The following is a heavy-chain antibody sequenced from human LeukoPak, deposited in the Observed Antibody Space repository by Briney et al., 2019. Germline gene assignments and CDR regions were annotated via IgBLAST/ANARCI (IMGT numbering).Heavy chain of an antibody. D-gene: IGHD3-3*01. CDR1: GYTLTELS. J-gene: IGHJ4*02. V-gene: IGHV1-24*01. CDR3: ATGRGYDCWSDLDY. CDR2: FDPEDGET. Sequence: ASVKVSCKVSGYTLTELSMHWVRQAPGKGLEWMGGFDPEDGETIYAQKFQGRVTMTEDTSTDTAYMELSSLRSEDTAVYYCATGRGYDCWSDLDYWGQGTLVTVSS.